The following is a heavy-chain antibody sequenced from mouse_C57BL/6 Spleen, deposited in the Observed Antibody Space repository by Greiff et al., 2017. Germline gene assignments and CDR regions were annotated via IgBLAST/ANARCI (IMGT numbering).Heavy chain of an antibody. J-gene: IGHJ2*01. CDR1: GFNIKDYY. CDR3: TTYQRDYFDY. CDR2: IDPEDGDT. V-gene: IGHV14-1*01. Sequence: EVQLQQSGAELVRPGASVKLSCTASGFNIKDYYMHWVKQRPEQGLEWIGRIDPEDGDTEYAPKFQGKATMTADTSSNPAYLQLSSLTSEDTAVYYCTTYQRDYFDYWGQGTTLTVSS.